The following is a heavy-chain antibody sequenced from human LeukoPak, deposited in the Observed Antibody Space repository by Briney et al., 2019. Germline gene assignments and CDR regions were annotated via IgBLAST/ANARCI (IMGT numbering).Heavy chain of an antibody. D-gene: IGHD6-19*01. Sequence: GRSLRLSCAASGFTFSSYGMHWVRQAPGKRLEWVAVIWYDGSNKYYADSVKGRFTISRDNSKNTLYLQMNSLRAEDTAAYYCARDRAVAARREYYFDYWGQGTLVTVSS. CDR3: ARDRAVAARREYYFDY. J-gene: IGHJ4*02. CDR1: GFTFSSYG. V-gene: IGHV3-33*01. CDR2: IWYDGSNK.